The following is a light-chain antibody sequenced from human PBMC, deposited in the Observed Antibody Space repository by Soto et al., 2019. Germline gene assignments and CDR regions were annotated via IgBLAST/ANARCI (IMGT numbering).Light chain of an antibody. CDR3: SSYAGSNEGV. Sequence: QSALTQPPSASGSPGQSVTNSCTGTSSDVGGYNYVSWYQQYPGKAPKLMIYEVSKRPSGVPDRFSGSKSGNTASLTVSGLQAEDEADYYCSSYAGSNEGVFGTGTKVTVL. V-gene: IGLV2-8*01. CDR1: SSDVGGYNY. J-gene: IGLJ1*01. CDR2: EVS.